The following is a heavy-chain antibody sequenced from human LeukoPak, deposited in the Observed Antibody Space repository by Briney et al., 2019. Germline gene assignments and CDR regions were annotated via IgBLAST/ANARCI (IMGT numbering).Heavy chain of an antibody. CDR1: GASISGSPYY. Sequence: PSETLSLTCTVSGASISGSPYYWGWIRQSPGKGLEWIGSFYDGGSIYYNPSLESRVIVSVDTSKNQFSLNMSSVTGADTAMYYCGRPYRVYGHFPFDYWGQGILVTVSS. V-gene: IGHV4-39*01. CDR2: FYDGGSI. D-gene: IGHD3-10*01. J-gene: IGHJ4*02. CDR3: GRPYRVYGHFPFDY.